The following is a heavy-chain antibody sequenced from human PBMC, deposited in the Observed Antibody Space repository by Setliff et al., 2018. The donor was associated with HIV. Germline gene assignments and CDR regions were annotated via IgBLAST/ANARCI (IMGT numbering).Heavy chain of an antibody. CDR1: GGTFSSYA. D-gene: IGHD3-22*01. Sequence: SVKVSCKASGGTFSSYAISWVRQAPGQGLEWMGGILPIFGTANYAQKFQGRVTITADESTSTAYMELSSLRSEDTAVYYCARGPQVYYDSSGSTNLGYFDLWGRGTLVTVS. V-gene: IGHV1-69*13. J-gene: IGHJ2*01. CDR3: ARGPQVYYDSSGSTNLGYFDL. CDR2: ILPIFGTA.